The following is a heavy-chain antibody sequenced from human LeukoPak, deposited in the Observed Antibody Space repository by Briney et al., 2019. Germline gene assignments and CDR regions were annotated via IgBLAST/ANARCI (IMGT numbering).Heavy chain of an antibody. J-gene: IGHJ4*02. Sequence: PSETLSLTCTVSGGSISRGDYYWSWIRQPPGKSLEWIGYIYYSGSTYYNPSLKSRVTISVDTSKNQFSLKLSSVTAADTAVYYCARSNWNDCPFEWGQGTLVTVSS. CDR2: IYYSGST. D-gene: IGHD1-20*01. CDR1: GGSISRGDYY. V-gene: IGHV4-30-4*08. CDR3: ARSNWNDCPFE.